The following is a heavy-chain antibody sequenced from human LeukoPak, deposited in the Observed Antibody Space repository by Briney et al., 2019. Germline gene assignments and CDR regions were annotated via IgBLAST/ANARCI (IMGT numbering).Heavy chain of an antibody. Sequence: GGSLRLSCAASGFTFSSYSMNWVRQAPGKGLEWVSSISSSSSYIYYADSVKGRFTISRDNAKNSLYLQMNSLRAEDTAVCYCATHLLAAAGAIFDYWGQGTLVTVSS. J-gene: IGHJ4*02. D-gene: IGHD6-13*01. CDR3: ATHLLAAAGAIFDY. V-gene: IGHV3-21*01. CDR2: ISSSSSYI. CDR1: GFTFSSYS.